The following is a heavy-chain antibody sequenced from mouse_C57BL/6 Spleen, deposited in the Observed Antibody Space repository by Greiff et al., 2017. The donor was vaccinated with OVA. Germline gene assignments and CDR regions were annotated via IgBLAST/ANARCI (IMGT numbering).Heavy chain of an antibody. Sequence: VQLQQSGTELVKPGASVKLSCKASGYTFTSYWMHWVKQRPGQGLEWIGNINPSNGGTNYNEKFKSKATLTVDKSSSTAYMQLSSLTSEDSAVYYCARRGVTTVVATDYAMDYWGQGTSVTVSS. D-gene: IGHD1-1*01. CDR1: GYTFTSYW. CDR2: INPSNGGT. CDR3: ARRGVTTVVATDYAMDY. V-gene: IGHV1-53*01. J-gene: IGHJ4*01.